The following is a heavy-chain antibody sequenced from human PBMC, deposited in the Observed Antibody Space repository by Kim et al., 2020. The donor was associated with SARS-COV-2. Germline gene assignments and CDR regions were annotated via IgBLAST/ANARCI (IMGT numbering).Heavy chain of an antibody. D-gene: IGHD6-19*01. V-gene: IGHV7-4-1*02. CDR2: INTNTGNP. CDR3: ARGSGSGWYDY. Sequence: ASVKVSCKASRYTFTKNGVNWVRQAPGQGLEWMGWINTNTGNPTYAQGFTGRFVFSLDTSVRTAYLQISSLKAEDTAVYYCARGSGSGWYDYWGQGTLV. CDR1: RYTFTKNG. J-gene: IGHJ4*02.